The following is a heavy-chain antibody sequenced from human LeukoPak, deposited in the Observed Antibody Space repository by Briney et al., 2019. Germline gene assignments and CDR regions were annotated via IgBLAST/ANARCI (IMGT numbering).Heavy chain of an antibody. CDR2: INPSGGST. V-gene: IGHV1-46*01. Sequence: APVKVSCKASGYTFTSYYMHWVRQAPGQGLEWMGIINPSGGSTSYAQKFQGRVTMTRDTSTSTVYMELSSLRSEDTAVYYCARRGGYGSGSYDFDYWGQGTLVTVSS. CDR3: ARRGGYGSGSYDFDY. J-gene: IGHJ4*02. CDR1: GYTFTSYY. D-gene: IGHD3-10*01.